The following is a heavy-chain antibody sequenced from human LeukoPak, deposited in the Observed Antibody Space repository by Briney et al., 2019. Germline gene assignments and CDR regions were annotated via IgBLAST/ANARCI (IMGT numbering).Heavy chain of an antibody. Sequence: WETLSLTCTVSGGSFTSSIYYWGWIRQPPGKGLEWIGSIYYNGSTYYNPSLKSRVTISVDTSKKQFSLKLSSVTAADSAVYYCTREGSGSLFYYGMDVWGLGTTVTVSS. V-gene: IGHV4-39*02. D-gene: IGHD3-10*01. CDR3: TREGSGSLFYYGMDV. CDR2: IYYNGST. J-gene: IGHJ6*02. CDR1: GGSFTSSIYY.